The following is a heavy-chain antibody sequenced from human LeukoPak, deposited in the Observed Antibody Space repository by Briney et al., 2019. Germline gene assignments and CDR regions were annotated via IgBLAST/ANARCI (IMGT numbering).Heavy chain of an antibody. CDR1: GGSFSGYY. D-gene: IGHD2-2*01. CDR3: ATRGDLGYCSSTSCSTFDY. V-gene: IGHV4-34*01. CDR2: INHSGST. Sequence: SETLSLTCAVYGGSFSGYYWSWIRQPPGKGLEWIGEINHSGSTNYNPSLKSRVTISVDTSKNQFSLKLSSVTAADTAVYYCATRGDLGYCSSTSCSTFDYWGQGTLVTVSS. J-gene: IGHJ4*02.